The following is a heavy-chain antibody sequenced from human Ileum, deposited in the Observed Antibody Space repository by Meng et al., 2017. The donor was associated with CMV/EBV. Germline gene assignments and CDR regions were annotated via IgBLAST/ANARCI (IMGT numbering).Heavy chain of an antibody. V-gene: IGHV4-4*02. Sequence: SLPCAVSGASIDSHIWWSWVRQPPGKGLEWIGEIYQTGSTNYNPSLKSRVTISMDKSKNHFSLNLSSVTAADTAFYYCAISPNQDPGPWGQGTLVTVSS. CDR2: IYQTGST. J-gene: IGHJ5*02. CDR1: GASIDSHIW. CDR3: AISPNQDPGP. D-gene: IGHD1-14*01.